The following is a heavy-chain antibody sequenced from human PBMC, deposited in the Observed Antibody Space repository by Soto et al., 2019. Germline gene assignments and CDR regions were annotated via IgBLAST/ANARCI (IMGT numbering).Heavy chain of an antibody. D-gene: IGHD6-19*01. J-gene: IGHJ6*02. Sequence: HPGGSLRLSCAASGFTFSSYAMSWVRQAPGKGLEWVSAISGSGGSTYYADSVKGRFTISRDDSKNTLYLQMNSLRAEDTAVYYCAKDLYSSGWYGGDYHYGMDVWGQGTTVTVSS. V-gene: IGHV3-23*01. CDR3: AKDLYSSGWYGGDYHYGMDV. CDR1: GFTFSSYA. CDR2: ISGSGGST.